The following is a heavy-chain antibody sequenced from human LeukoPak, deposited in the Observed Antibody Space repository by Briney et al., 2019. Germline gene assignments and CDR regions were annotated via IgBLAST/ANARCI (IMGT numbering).Heavy chain of an antibody. V-gene: IGHV1-18*01. CDR2: ISAYNGNT. CDR1: GYTFTSYG. J-gene: IGHJ3*02. D-gene: IGHD2-15*01. Sequence: ASVKVSCKASGYTFTSYGISWVRQAPGQGLEWMGWISAYNGNTNYAQKLQGRVTVTTDTSTSTAYMELRSLRSDDTAVYYCARNGYCSGGSCYSNNAFDIWGQGTMVTVSS. CDR3: ARNGYCSGGSCYSNNAFDI.